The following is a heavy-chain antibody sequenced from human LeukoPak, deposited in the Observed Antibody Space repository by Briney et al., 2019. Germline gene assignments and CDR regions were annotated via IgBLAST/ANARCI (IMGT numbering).Heavy chain of an antibody. Sequence: GGSLRLSCAASGFTFSFAAMTWVRQAPGKGLEWVSSISSSSSYIYYADSVKGRFTISRDNAKNSLYLQMNSLRAEDTAVYYCARVVGYCSSTSCQNFDYWGQGTLVTVSS. CDR1: GFTFSFAA. CDR3: ARVVGYCSSTSCQNFDY. J-gene: IGHJ4*02. CDR2: ISSSSSYI. D-gene: IGHD2-2*01. V-gene: IGHV3-21*01.